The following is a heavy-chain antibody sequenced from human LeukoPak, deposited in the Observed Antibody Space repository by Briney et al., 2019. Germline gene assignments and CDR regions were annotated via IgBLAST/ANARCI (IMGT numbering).Heavy chain of an antibody. D-gene: IGHD3-9*01. V-gene: IGHV3-30*03. J-gene: IGHJ6*02. CDR2: ISSDGSNK. Sequence: GESLKISCAASGFTFSSYGMHWVRQAPGKGLEWVAVISSDGSNKHYADSVKGRFTISRDNSKNTLYLQMNSLRAEDTAVYYCARPRARYFDGMDVWGQGTTVTVSS. CDR1: GFTFSSYG. CDR3: ARPRARYFDGMDV.